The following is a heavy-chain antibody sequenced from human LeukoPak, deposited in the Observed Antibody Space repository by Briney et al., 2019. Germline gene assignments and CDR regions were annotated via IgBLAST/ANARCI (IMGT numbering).Heavy chain of an antibody. Sequence: SQTLSLTCTVSGGSISSGSYYWSWIRQPAGKGLEWIGRIYTSGSTNYNPSLKSRVTISVDTSKNQFSLKLSSVTAADTAVYYCARSWAARPNLPFDYWGQGTLVTVSS. CDR1: GGSISSGSYY. J-gene: IGHJ4*02. V-gene: IGHV4-61*02. D-gene: IGHD6-6*01. CDR2: IYTSGST. CDR3: ARSWAARPNLPFDY.